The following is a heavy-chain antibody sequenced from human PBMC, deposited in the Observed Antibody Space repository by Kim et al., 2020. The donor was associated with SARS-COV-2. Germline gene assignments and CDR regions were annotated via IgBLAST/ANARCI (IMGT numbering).Heavy chain of an antibody. J-gene: IGHJ4*02. CDR2: ISYDGSNK. D-gene: IGHD6-6*01. CDR1: GFTFSSYG. V-gene: IGHV3-30*18. Sequence: GGSRRLSCAASGFTFSSYGMHWVRQAPGKGLEWVAVISYDGSNKYYADSVKGRFTISRDNSKNTLYLQMNSLRAEDTAVYYCAKDQGPSSYYFDYWGQGTLVAVSS. CDR3: AKDQGPSSYYFDY.